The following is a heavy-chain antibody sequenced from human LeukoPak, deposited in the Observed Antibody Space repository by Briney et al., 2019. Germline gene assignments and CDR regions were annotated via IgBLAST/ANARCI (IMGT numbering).Heavy chain of an antibody. J-gene: IGHJ4*02. Sequence: SETLSLTCTVSGDSIDSYYWSWIRLPAGKGLEWTGYIYYRGTFSYNPFLKSRVTISVDTSKNQFSLKLNSVTAADTAVYYCARLPRYGGYDHFDYWGQGILVIVSS. CDR2: IYYRGTF. CDR1: GDSIDSYY. CDR3: ARLPRYGGYDHFDY. D-gene: IGHD5-12*01. V-gene: IGHV4-59*12.